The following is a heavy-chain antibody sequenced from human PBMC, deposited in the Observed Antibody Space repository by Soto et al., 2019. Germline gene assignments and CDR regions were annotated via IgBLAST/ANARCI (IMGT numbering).Heavy chain of an antibody. Sequence: QVQLQQWGAGLLKPSETLSLTCAVYGGSFSGYYWSWIRQPPGKGLEWIGEINHSGSTNYNPSLKSQVTISVDTSKTQFSLKLSSLTAADTAVYYCARRDFYCGGDCYLFRYWGQGTLVTVSS. CDR3: ARRDFYCGGDCYLFRY. D-gene: IGHD2-21*02. J-gene: IGHJ4*02. V-gene: IGHV4-34*01. CDR1: GGSFSGYY. CDR2: INHSGST.